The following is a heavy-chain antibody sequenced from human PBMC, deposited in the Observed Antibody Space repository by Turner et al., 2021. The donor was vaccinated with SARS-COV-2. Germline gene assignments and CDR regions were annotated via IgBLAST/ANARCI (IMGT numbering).Heavy chain of an antibody. J-gene: IGHJ4*02. D-gene: IGHD1-26*01. CDR3: ARGANGNFDY. Sequence: EVLLVESGGGLVKPGGSLRLSCAASGFTFSSYSMIWVRQAPEKGLEWVSSISSTSNYIFYADSVKGRFTISRDNAKNSLYLQMNSLRVEDTAVYYCARGANGNFDYWGQGALVTVSS. CDR1: GFTFSSYS. V-gene: IGHV3-21*01. CDR2: ISSTSNYI.